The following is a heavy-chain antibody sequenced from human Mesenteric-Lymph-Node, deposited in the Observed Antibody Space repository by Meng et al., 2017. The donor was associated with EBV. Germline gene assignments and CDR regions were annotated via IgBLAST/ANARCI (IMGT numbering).Heavy chain of an antibody. Sequence: QGQVVQSGAEGKKPGASVKVSCKVSGYTLRELSMHWVRQAPGKGLEWMGGLDLTDGERIYAQKFQGRVTMTEDTSTNTAYMELSSLTFEDTAVYYCATGDYGRDVFDYWGQGTLVTVFS. J-gene: IGHJ4*02. CDR3: ATGDYGRDVFDY. V-gene: IGHV1-24*01. CDR2: LDLTDGER. CDR1: GYTLRELS. D-gene: IGHD3-16*01.